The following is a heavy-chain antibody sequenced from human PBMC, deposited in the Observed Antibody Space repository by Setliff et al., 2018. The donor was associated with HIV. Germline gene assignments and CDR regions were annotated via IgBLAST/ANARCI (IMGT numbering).Heavy chain of an antibody. D-gene: IGHD3-3*01. Sequence: LRLSCAASGFTFSSYWMHWVRQAPGKGLVWVSRLNNDGGSTDYADSVKGRFTISRDNSKNTLYLQMNRLRAEDTAVYYCARMWSYYDFWSGYYYWGQGTLVTVSS. V-gene: IGHV3-74*01. J-gene: IGHJ4*02. CDR1: GFTFSSYW. CDR3: ARMWSYYDFWSGYYY. CDR2: LNNDGGST.